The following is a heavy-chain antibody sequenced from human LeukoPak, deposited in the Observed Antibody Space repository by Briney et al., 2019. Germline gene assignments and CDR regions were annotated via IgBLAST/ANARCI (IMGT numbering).Heavy chain of an antibody. V-gene: IGHV1-69*05. J-gene: IGHJ6*03. CDR2: IIPIFRTA. CDR1: GGTFSSYA. Sequence: ASVTVSFKGSGGTFSSYAISGVGQARGQGGEWMGGIIPIFRTANYAQKFQGIVMITTDESTSTAYMELSSLRSEATAFYYCARFAAARPGDYYYYYMDVWGKGTTVTVSS. CDR3: ARFAAARPGDYYYYYMDV. D-gene: IGHD6-13*01.